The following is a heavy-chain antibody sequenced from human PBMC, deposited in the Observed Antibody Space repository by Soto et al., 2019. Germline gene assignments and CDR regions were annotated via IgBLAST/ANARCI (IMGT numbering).Heavy chain of an antibody. V-gene: IGHV3-23*01. D-gene: IGHD5-18*01. CDR1: GFTFSSYA. CDR3: AKDYTAMVTAGFDY. J-gene: IGHJ4*02. Sequence: PGGSLRLSCAASGFTFSSYAMSWFRQAPGKGLEWVSAISGSGGSTYYADSVKGRFTISRDNSKNTLYLQMNSLRAEDTAVYYCAKDYTAMVTAGFDYWGQGTLVTVSS. CDR2: ISGSGGST.